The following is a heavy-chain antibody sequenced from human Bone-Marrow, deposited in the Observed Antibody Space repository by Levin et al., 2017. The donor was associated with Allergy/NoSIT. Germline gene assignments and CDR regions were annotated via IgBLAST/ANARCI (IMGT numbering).Heavy chain of an antibody. J-gene: IGHJ4*02. D-gene: IGHD5-18*01. Sequence: GGSLRLSCAASGFTFSDYYMSWIRQAPGKGLEWVSYISSSSSYTNYADSVKGRFTISRDNAKNSLYLQMNSLRAEDTAVYYCAREHRDVDTAMVPVRPKKYYFDYWGQGTLVTVSS. CDR3: AREHRDVDTAMVPVRPKKYYFDY. CDR1: GFTFSDYY. CDR2: ISSSSSYT. V-gene: IGHV3-11*06.